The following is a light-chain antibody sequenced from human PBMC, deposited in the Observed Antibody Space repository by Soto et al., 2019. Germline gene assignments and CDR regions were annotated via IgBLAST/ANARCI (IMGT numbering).Light chain of an antibody. CDR1: QDISNY. J-gene: IGKJ3*01. CDR3: QQYDNLPFT. CDR2: DAS. Sequence: DIQMTQSPSSLSASVGDRVTNTCQASQDISNYLNWYQQKPGKAPKLLIYDASNLETGVPSRFSGSGSRTDFTFTISSLQPEDIATYYCQQYDNLPFTFGPGTKVDIK. V-gene: IGKV1-33*01.